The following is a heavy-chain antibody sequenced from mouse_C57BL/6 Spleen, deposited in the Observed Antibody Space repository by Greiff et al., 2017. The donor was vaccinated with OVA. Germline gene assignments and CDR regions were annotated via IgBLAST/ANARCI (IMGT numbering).Heavy chain of an antibody. CDR1: GYTFTDYY. D-gene: IGHD1-1*01. J-gene: IGHJ2*01. CDR3: ASRGSSPHY. V-gene: IGHV1-26*01. Sequence: EVQLQQSGPELVKPGASVKISCKASGYTFTDYYMNWVKQSHGKSLEWIGDINPNNGGTSYNQKFKGKATLTVDKSSSTAYMELRSLTSEDSAVYYCASRGSSPHYWGQGTTLTVSS. CDR2: INPNNGGT.